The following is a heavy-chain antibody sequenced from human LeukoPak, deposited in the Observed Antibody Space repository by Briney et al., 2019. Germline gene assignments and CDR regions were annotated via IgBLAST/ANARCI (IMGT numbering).Heavy chain of an antibody. CDR2: ISSNGGDT. CDR1: VFTFSSHS. V-gene: IGHV3-23*01. D-gene: IGHD1-26*01. Sequence: QPGGSLRLSCAASVFTFSSHSMALVRQAPGKGPEWVSSISSNGGDTYYADSVRGRFTISRDNSENMLHLQMNSLSAEDTAVYYCTRGNPSIVGSRDPFDIWGQGTMVTVSS. CDR3: TRGNPSIVGSRDPFDI. J-gene: IGHJ3*02.